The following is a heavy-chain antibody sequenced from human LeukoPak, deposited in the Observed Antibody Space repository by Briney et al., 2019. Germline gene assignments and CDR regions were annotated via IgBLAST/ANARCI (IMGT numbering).Heavy chain of an antibody. V-gene: IGHV4-59*01. CDR2: IYSSGLT. J-gene: IGHJ4*02. CDR3: ARTSHPGSIDY. D-gene: IGHD3-10*01. CDR1: VGSFSGNC. Sequence: PSETLCLTCRVSVGSFSGNCWSWIRQPPGKGLEWIGYIYSSGLTNYNPSLGSRVTISLDKSKNRFSLGLNSRTAADTPFYYCARTSHPGSIDYGGQGTRVSVSS.